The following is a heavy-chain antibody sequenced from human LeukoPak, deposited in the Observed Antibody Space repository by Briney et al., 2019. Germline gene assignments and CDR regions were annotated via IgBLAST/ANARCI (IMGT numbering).Heavy chain of an antibody. Sequence: GGSLRLSCAASGFTFTDHYMTWIRQAPGKGLQWLSSISGFGGTIYYADSVKGRLTISRDNAKKSVYLQVTGLRAEDTAVYYCARHFFSGEYESHYHLYFMDVWGRGTPVTVSS. CDR1: GFTFTDHY. J-gene: IGHJ6*03. CDR3: ARHFFSGEYESHYHLYFMDV. CDR2: ISGFGGTI. D-gene: IGHD3-3*02. V-gene: IGHV3-11*01.